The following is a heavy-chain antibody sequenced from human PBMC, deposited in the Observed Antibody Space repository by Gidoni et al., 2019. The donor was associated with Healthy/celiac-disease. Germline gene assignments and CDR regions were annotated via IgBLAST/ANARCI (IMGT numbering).Heavy chain of an antibody. D-gene: IGHD1-26*01. V-gene: IGHV3-30*02. CDR1: GFTFSSYG. Sequence: QVQLVESGGGVVQPGGSLRLSCAASGFTFSSYGMHWVRQAPGKGLEWVEFIRYDGSNKYYADSVKGRFTSSRDNSKNTLYLQMNSLRAEDTAVYYCAKEGVEGELLHYWGQGTLVTVSS. CDR3: AKEGVEGELLHY. J-gene: IGHJ4*02. CDR2: IRYDGSNK.